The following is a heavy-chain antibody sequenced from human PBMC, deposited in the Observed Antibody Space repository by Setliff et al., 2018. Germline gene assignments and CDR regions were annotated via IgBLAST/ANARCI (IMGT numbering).Heavy chain of an antibody. Sequence: GGSLRLSCAASGFTFSSYEMNWVRQAPGKGLEWVSYISSSGSTIFYADSVKGRFTISRDNAKKSLYLQMNSLRAEDTAVYYCARGYPVTFDIWGQGTMVTVSS. V-gene: IGHV3-48*03. CDR2: ISSSGSTI. J-gene: IGHJ3*02. CDR3: ARGYPVTFDI. CDR1: GFTFSSYE. D-gene: IGHD1-1*01.